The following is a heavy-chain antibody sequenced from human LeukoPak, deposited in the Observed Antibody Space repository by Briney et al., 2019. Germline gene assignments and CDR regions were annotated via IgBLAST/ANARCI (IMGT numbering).Heavy chain of an antibody. D-gene: IGHD5-24*01. CDR1: GFTFSSYS. CDR3: ARVQFDGYAYWFDP. J-gene: IGHJ5*02. V-gene: IGHV3-21*01. CDR2: ISSSSSYI. Sequence: PGGSLRLSCAASGFTFSSYSMNWVRQAPGKGLEWVSSISSSSSYIYYADSVKGRFTISRDNAKNSLYLQMNSLRAEDTAVYYCARVQFDGYAYWFDPWGQGTLVTVSS.